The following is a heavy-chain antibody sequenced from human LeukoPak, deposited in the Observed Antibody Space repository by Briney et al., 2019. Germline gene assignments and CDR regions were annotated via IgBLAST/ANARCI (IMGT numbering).Heavy chain of an antibody. CDR3: AILGDDYAPPDAFDI. D-gene: IGHD4-17*01. CDR1: GYTFTGYY. J-gene: IGHJ3*02. Sequence: ASVKVSCKASGYTFTGYYMHWVRQAPGQGLEWMGWINPNSGGTNYAQKFQGRVTMTRDTSISTAYMELNRLRSDDTAVYYCAILGDDYAPPDAFDIWGQGTMVTVSS. CDR2: INPNSGGT. V-gene: IGHV1-2*02.